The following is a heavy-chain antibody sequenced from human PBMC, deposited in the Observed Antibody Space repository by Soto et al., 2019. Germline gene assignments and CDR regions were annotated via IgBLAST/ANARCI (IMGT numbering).Heavy chain of an antibody. CDR3: AKHLADRYHFDY. CDR1: GFTFNYYA. V-gene: IGHV3-23*01. Sequence: GSLRLSCAASGFTFNYYAISWVRQAPGKGLEWVSAISGTGGSTYYADSAKGRFTISRDNSKNTLYLQMDSLRAEDTAVYYCAKHLADRYHFDYWGLGTLVTVSS. J-gene: IGHJ4*02. D-gene: IGHD1-1*01. CDR2: ISGTGGST.